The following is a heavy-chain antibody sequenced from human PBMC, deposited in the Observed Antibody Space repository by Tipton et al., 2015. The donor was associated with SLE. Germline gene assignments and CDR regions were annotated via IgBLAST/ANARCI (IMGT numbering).Heavy chain of an antibody. CDR1: TESFSAYY. D-gene: IGHD2-8*01. CDR2: ITHSGST. Sequence: TLSLTCAVSTESFSAYYWAWIRQPPGKGLEWVGEITHSGSTDYNASLKSRVTISIDTSNHQVSLRLDSVTAADTAVYYCARIPLMGSFDVWGQGTMVTVSS. J-gene: IGHJ3*01. CDR3: ARIPLMGSFDV. V-gene: IGHV4-34*01.